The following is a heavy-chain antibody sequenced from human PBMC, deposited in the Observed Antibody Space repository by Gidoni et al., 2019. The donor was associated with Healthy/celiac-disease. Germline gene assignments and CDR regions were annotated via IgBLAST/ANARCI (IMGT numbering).Heavy chain of an antibody. V-gene: IGHV3-9*01. CDR1: GCTFDDYA. Sequence: EVQLVESGGGLVQPGRSLSLSCAASGCTFDDYAMHWVRQAPGKGLEWVSGISWNSGSIGYADSVKGRFTISRDNAKNSLYLQMNSLRAEDTALYYCARTGYSSSKHFDYWGQGTLVTVSS. J-gene: IGHJ4*02. D-gene: IGHD6-13*01. CDR3: ARTGYSSSKHFDY. CDR2: ISWNSGSI.